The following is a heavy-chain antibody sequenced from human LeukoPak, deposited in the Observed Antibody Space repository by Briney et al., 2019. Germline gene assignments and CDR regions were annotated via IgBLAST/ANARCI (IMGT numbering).Heavy chain of an antibody. V-gene: IGHV5-51*01. CDR3: ARTYIAARPGAYYYMDV. D-gene: IGHD6-6*01. Sequence: GASLQISCQGSGSSFTSYWIGWVRQVPGKGLEWMGIIYPGDSDTRYSPSFQGQVTISADRSISTAYLQWSSLKASATAMYYCARTYIAARPGAYYYMDVWGKGTTVTVSS. J-gene: IGHJ6*03. CDR2: IYPGDSDT. CDR1: GSSFTSYW.